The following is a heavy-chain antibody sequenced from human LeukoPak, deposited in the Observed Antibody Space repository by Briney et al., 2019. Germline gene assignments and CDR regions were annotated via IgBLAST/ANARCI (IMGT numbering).Heavy chain of an antibody. J-gene: IGHJ3*02. Sequence: GGSLRLSCAASGFTFSNAWLSWVRQAPGKGREWVGRIKSKTDGVTTDYAATVKGRFTISRDDSKNTLYLQMNSLKTEDTAVYYCTTDFGDLEYQLLDAFAISGQGTMVTVSS. V-gene: IGHV3-15*01. CDR2: IKSKTDGVTT. CDR1: GFTFSNAW. CDR3: TTDFGDLEYQLLDAFAI. D-gene: IGHD2-2*01.